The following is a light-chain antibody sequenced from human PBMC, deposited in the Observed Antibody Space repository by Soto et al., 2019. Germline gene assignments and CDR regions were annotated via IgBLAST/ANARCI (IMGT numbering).Light chain of an antibody. Sequence: QSVLTQPASVSGSPGQSITISCTGTNSDIGGYYYVSWYQHHPGKAPKLMIYQVTNRPSGVSNRFSGSKSGNTASLTISGLQTEDEADYYCNSYTTTSAYVFGTGTKVTV. CDR3: NSYTTTSAYV. CDR2: QVT. CDR1: NSDIGGYYY. J-gene: IGLJ1*01. V-gene: IGLV2-14*01.